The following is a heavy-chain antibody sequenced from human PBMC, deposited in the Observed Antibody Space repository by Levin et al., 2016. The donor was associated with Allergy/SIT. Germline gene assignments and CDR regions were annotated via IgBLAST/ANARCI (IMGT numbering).Heavy chain of an antibody. J-gene: IGHJ6*03. CDR2: IYHSGST. D-gene: IGHD2-2*01. CDR3: AKEDGPPLPPDIVVVPAARHYYYYMDV. Sequence: SETLSLTCGVYGGSFSGYYWSWIRQTPGKGLEWIGEIYHSGSTNYNPSLKSRVTISVDKSKNQFSLKLSSVTAADTAVYYCAKEDGPPLPPDIVVVPAARHYYYYMDVWGKGTTVTVSS. V-gene: IGHV4-34*01. CDR1: GGSFSGYY.